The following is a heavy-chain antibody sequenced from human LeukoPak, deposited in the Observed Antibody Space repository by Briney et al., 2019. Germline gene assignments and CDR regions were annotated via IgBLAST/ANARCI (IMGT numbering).Heavy chain of an antibody. CDR1: GFTFSSYV. Sequence: PGGSLRLSCAASGFTFSSYVMSWVRQAPGKGLEWVSTITGSGGSTYYTESVKGRFTISRDNSKNTLYLQMNSLRAEDTAVYYCAKRPVGVRGVFPYVDYWGQGTLVTVSS. CDR2: ITGSGGST. D-gene: IGHD3-10*02. J-gene: IGHJ4*02. V-gene: IGHV3-23*01. CDR3: AKRPVGVRGVFPYVDY.